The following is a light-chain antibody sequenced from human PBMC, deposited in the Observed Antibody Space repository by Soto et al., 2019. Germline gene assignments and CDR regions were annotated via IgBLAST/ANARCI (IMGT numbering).Light chain of an antibody. V-gene: IGLV2-11*01. Sequence: QSALTQPRSVSGSPGQSVTISCTGTSSDVGGYNFVSWYQQYPGKAPKLIIYDVSKRPSGVPDRFSGSKSGNTASLTISGLQAEDEADYYCSLYTSSSTLVFGGGTKLTVL. CDR3: SLYTSSSTLV. J-gene: IGLJ2*01. CDR2: DVS. CDR1: SSDVGGYNF.